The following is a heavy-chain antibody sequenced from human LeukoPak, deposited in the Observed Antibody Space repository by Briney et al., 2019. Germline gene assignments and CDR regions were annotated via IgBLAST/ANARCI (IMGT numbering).Heavy chain of an antibody. CDR1: GYTFTGYY. D-gene: IGHD6-19*01. Sequence: GASVKVSCKASGYTFTGYYMHWVRQAPGQGLEWMGWINPNSGGTNYAHKFQGRVTMTRDTSISTAYMELSRLRSDDTAVYYCASCIAVAGTDDAFDIWGQGTMVTVSS. CDR3: ASCIAVAGTDDAFDI. CDR2: INPNSGGT. V-gene: IGHV1-2*07. J-gene: IGHJ3*02.